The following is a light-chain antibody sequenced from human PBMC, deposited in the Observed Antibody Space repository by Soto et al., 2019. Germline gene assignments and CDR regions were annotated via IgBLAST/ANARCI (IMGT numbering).Light chain of an antibody. CDR2: DVS. CDR3: SSYTTSGSLV. J-gene: IGLJ2*01. Sequence: QSALTQPASVSGSPGQSITISCTGTSSDVGGYNYVSWYQQHPGKAPKLMIYDVSNRPSGVSNRFSGSKSGNTASLTISGLQAEDGADYYCSSYTTSGSLVFGGGTKVTVL. CDR1: SSDVGGYNY. V-gene: IGLV2-14*01.